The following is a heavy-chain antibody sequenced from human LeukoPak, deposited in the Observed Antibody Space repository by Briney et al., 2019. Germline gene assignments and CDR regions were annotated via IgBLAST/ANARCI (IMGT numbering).Heavy chain of an antibody. J-gene: IGHJ3*02. Sequence: GGSLRLSCAACGFTFDDYAMHWVRQAPGKGLEWVSLIRGAGGSTYYAYSVKGRFTNSRDNSKNSLYLQMNSLRTEDTALYYCATEVRAFDIWGQGTRVSVSS. D-gene: IGHD1-14*01. V-gene: IGHV3-43*02. CDR2: IRGAGGST. CDR1: GFTFDDYA. CDR3: ATEVRAFDI.